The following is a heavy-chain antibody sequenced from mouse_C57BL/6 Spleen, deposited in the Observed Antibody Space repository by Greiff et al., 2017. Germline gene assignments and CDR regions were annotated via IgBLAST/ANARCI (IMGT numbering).Heavy chain of an antibody. J-gene: IGHJ4*01. D-gene: IGHD2-3*01. CDR3: ASPIYDGYYSAGVYYAMDY. CDR1: GYAFRSSW. Sequence: QVQLQQSGPELVQPGASVTISCKASGYAFRSSWMNWVKQRPGKGLEWIGRIYPGDGDPNYNGQFKGKATLTAANSSSTAYMQLSRLTSEDSAVYCCASPIYDGYYSAGVYYAMDYWGQGTSVTVSS. CDR2: IYPGDGDP. V-gene: IGHV1-82*01.